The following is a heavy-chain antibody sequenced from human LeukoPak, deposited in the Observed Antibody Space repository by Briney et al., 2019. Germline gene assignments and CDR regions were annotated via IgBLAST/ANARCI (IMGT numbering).Heavy chain of an antibody. D-gene: IGHD3-10*01. CDR2: IYYSGST. V-gene: IGHV4-30-4*01. Sequence: SETLSLTCTVSGGSISSGDYYWSWIRQPPGKGLEWIGYIYYSGSTYYNPSLKSRVTISVDTSKNQFSLKLSSVTAADTAVYYCARALVRGMVRGERYYYGMDVWGQGTTVTVSS. CDR3: ARALVRGMVRGERYYYGMDV. J-gene: IGHJ6*02. CDR1: GGSISSGDYY.